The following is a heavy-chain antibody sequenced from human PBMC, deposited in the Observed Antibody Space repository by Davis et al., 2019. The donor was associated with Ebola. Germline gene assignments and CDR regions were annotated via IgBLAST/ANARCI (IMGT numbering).Heavy chain of an antibody. Sequence: GESLKISCAASGFTFSSYAMSWVRQAPGKGLEWVSAISGSGGSTYYADSVKGRFTISRDNSKNTLYLQMNSLRAEDTAVYYCAKVSTSSASDPWGQGTLVTVSS. J-gene: IGHJ5*02. D-gene: IGHD6-19*01. V-gene: IGHV3-23*01. CDR1: GFTFSSYA. CDR3: AKVSTSSASDP. CDR2: ISGSGGST.